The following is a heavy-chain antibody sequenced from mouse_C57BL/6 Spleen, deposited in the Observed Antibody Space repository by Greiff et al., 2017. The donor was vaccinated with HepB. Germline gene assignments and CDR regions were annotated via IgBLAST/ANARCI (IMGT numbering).Heavy chain of an antibody. CDR2: IDPSDSYT. CDR3: ALLLRSDY. V-gene: IGHV1-50*01. CDR1: GYTFTSYW. Sequence: QVQLQQPGAELVKPGASVKLSCKASGYTFTSYWMQWVKQRPGQGLEWIGEIDPSDSYTNYNQKFKGKATLTVDTSSSTAYMQLISLTSEDSAVYYCALLLRSDYWGQGTTLTVSS. D-gene: IGHD1-1*01. J-gene: IGHJ2*01.